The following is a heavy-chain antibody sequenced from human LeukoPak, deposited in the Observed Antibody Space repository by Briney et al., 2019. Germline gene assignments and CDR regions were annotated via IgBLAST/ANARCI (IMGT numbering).Heavy chain of an antibody. D-gene: IGHD3-10*01. Sequence: ASVKVSCKASGYTFTRYDINWVRQGTGEGGEWMGWMIANSGNTGYAQTLKGRVTMTRDTSISTAYMELSSLRAEDAGVFYCARGNTMVRGVILYYWPQRTQDSHSS. CDR3: ARGNTMVRGVILYY. J-gene: IGHJ4*02. CDR2: MIANSGNT. CDR1: GYTFTRYD. V-gene: IGHV1-8*01.